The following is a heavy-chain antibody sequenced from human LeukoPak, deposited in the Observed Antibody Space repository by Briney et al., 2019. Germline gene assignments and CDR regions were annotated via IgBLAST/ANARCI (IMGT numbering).Heavy chain of an antibody. D-gene: IGHD3-16*02. J-gene: IGHJ1*01. Sequence: GGSLRLSCAASGFTFSSYAMSWVRRAPGKGLEWVSAISGSGGSTYYADSVKGRFTISRDNSKNTLYLQMNSLRAEDTAVYYCAKDGYDYIWGSYRSAEYFQHWGQGTLVTVSS. CDR2: ISGSGGST. CDR1: GFTFSSYA. V-gene: IGHV3-23*01. CDR3: AKDGYDYIWGSYRSAEYFQH.